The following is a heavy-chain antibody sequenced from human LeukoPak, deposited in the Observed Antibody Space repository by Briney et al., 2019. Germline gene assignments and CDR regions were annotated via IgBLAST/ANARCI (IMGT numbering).Heavy chain of an antibody. CDR3: ARHRGYNWNDHWDDY. Sequence: GEPLKISCNGSGYSFTSYWIGWVRQMPGKGLEWMGVIYPGDSDTRYSPSFQGQVTISADKSISTAYLQWSSLKASDTAMYYCARHRGYNWNDHWDDYWGQGTLVTVSS. CDR1: GYSFTSYW. CDR2: IYPGDSDT. D-gene: IGHD1-1*01. V-gene: IGHV5-51*01. J-gene: IGHJ4*02.